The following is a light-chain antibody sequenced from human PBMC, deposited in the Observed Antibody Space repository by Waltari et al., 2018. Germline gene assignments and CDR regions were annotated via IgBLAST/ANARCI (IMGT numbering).Light chain of an antibody. CDR3: CSYGGVNTLGVL. Sequence: QSALTQPASVSGSPGQSITITCTGSSSDVGGLMLVSWYQHHPGQAPRLLIYEVNGRPSGIPSRFSGSKSGNTASLTISGLQIEDEADYYCCSYGGVNTLGVLFGGGSKLTV. CDR1: SSDVGGLML. V-gene: IGLV2-23*02. J-gene: IGLJ2*01. CDR2: EVN.